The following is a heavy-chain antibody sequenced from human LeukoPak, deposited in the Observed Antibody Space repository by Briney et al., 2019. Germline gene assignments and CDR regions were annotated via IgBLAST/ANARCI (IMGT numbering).Heavy chain of an antibody. CDR2: INHSGST. J-gene: IGHJ4*02. D-gene: IGHD3-9*01. CDR3: ARQYYDILTGYRSASDY. V-gene: IGHV4-34*01. CDR1: GGSFSGYY. Sequence: SETLSLTCAVYGGSFSGYYWSWIRQPPGKGLEWVGEINHSGSTNYNPSLKSRVTISVDTSKNQFPLKLSSVTAADTAVYYCARQYYDILTGYRSASDYWGQGTLVTVSS.